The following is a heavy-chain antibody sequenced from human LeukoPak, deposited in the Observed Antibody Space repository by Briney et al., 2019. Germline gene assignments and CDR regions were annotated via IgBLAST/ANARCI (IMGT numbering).Heavy chain of an antibody. CDR3: AKEHCSSTSCYTAPFDY. D-gene: IGHD2-2*02. CDR2: IWYNGSNK. CDR1: GFTFSSYG. Sequence: GGSLRLSCAASGFTFSSYGMHWVRQAPGKGLEWVAVIWYNGSNKYYADSVKGRFIISRDNSKNTLYLQMNSLRAEDTAVYYCAKEHCSSTSCYTAPFDYWGQGTLVTVSS. V-gene: IGHV3-33*06. J-gene: IGHJ4*02.